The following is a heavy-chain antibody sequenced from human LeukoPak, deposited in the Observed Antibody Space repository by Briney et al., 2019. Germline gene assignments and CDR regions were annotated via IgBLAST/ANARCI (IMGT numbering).Heavy chain of an antibody. CDR1: GFTFSSYG. J-gene: IGHJ4*02. CDR2: IWYDGSNK. V-gene: IGHV3-33*01. Sequence: GGSLRLSCAASGFTFSSYGMHWVRQAPGKGLEWVAVIWYDGSNKYYADSVKGRFTISRDNSKNTLYLQMNSLRAEDTAVYYCARDYCSSTSCYWGYFDYWGQGTLVTVSS. CDR3: ARDYCSSTSCYWGYFDY. D-gene: IGHD2-2*01.